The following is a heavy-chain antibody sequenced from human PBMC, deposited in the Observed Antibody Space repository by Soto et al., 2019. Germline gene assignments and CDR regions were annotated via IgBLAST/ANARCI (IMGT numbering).Heavy chain of an antibody. J-gene: IGHJ4*02. CDR3: ARAQPDIVATSSPDY. D-gene: IGHD5-12*01. V-gene: IGHV1-2*02. CDR2: INPNSGGT. Sequence: QVQLVQSGAEVKKPGASVKVSCKASGYTFTGYYMHWVRQAPGQGLEWMGWINPNSGGTNYAQKFQGRVTMTRDTSISTAYMELSRLRSDDTAVYYCARAQPDIVATSSPDYWGQGTLVTVSS. CDR1: GYTFTGYY.